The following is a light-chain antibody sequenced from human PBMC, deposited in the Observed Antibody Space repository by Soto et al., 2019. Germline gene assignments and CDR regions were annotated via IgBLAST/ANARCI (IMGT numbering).Light chain of an antibody. J-gene: IGKJ4*01. V-gene: IGKV3-11*01. CDR3: QQRSNWPLT. Sequence: EIVLPQSPATLSLSPGERATLSCRASQSVSSQLAWYQQKPGQAPRLLIYDASNRATGIPARFSGGGSGTDFTLTISSLEPEDFAVYYCQQRSNWPLTFGGGTKVDIK. CDR1: QSVSSQ. CDR2: DAS.